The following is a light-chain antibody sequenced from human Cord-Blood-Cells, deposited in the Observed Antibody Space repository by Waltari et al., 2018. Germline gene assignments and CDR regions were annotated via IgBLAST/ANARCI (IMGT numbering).Light chain of an antibody. CDR3: QQRSNWIT. CDR2: DAS. CDR1: QSVSSY. Sequence: EIVLTQPPATRSLSPPARATLPYSASQSVSSYLARYQQKPGQAPRLLIYDASNRATGIPAKFSGSGSGTDCNLTISSLESEGFAVYYCQQRSNWITCGGGTKVEIK. V-gene: IGKV3-11*01. J-gene: IGKJ4*01.